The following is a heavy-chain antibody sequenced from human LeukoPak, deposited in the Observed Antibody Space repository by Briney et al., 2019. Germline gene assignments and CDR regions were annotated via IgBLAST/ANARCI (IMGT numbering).Heavy chain of an antibody. CDR2: IYTSGST. V-gene: IGHV4-4*07. Sequence: SETLSLTCTVSGGSISFYYWSWIRQPAGKGLEWIGRIYTSGSTNYNPSLKSRVTISVDTSKNQFSLKLSSVTAADTAVYYCARVRTAAGIPRVPAFFDYWGQGTLVTVSS. J-gene: IGHJ4*02. D-gene: IGHD6-13*01. CDR3: ARVRTAAGIPRVPAFFDY. CDR1: GGSISFYY.